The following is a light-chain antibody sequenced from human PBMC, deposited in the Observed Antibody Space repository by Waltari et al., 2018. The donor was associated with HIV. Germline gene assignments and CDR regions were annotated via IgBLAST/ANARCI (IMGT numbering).Light chain of an antibody. CDR3: ATWDDSLSGVV. CDR2: RDD. CDR1: GSNIGSDY. J-gene: IGLJ2*01. Sequence: QSVLTQPPSASATPGQRVTISCSGGGSNIGSDYVCWFQQLPGMAPRLLSNRDDQRPSGVPDRFSGSKSGTSASLAISGLRPEDEANYYCATWDDSLSGVVFGGGTKVTVL. V-gene: IGLV1-47*01.